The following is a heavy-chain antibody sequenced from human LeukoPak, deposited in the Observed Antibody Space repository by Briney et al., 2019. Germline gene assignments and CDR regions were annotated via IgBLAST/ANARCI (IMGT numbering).Heavy chain of an antibody. CDR3: ARTQRGYSYGPGVQIDY. V-gene: IGHV4-59*08. D-gene: IGHD5-18*01. Sequence: PSETLSLTCTVSGGSISSYYWSWIRQPPGKGLEWIGYIYYSGSTNYNPSLKSRVTISVDTSKNQFSLKLSSVTAADTAVYYCARTQRGYSYGPGVQIDYWGQGTLVTVSS. CDR1: GGSISSYY. CDR2: IYYSGST. J-gene: IGHJ4*02.